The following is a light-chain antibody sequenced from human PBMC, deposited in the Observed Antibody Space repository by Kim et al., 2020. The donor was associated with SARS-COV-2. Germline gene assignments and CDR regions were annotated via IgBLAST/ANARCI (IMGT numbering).Light chain of an antibody. Sequence: AIRLTQSPSSLSASVGDRVTITWRASQDLSNFLAWYQQKPGKAPTLMIYGASTLESGVPSRFSGSVSGTDFTLTISSLQSEDFATYHCPQFYRFPYILGQGTNLE. CDR3: PQFYRFPYI. J-gene: IGKJ2*01. V-gene: IGKV1-13*02. CDR2: GAS. CDR1: QDLSNF.